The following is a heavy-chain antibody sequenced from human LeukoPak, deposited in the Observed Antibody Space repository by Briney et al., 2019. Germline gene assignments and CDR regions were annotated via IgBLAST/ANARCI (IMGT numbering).Heavy chain of an antibody. V-gene: IGHV1-18*01. Sequence: ASVKVSCKASGCTFSSYAISWVRQAPGQGLEWMGWISDYNGNTNYAQKLKGRVTMTTDTSTSQVYMELRSLSSADTAVYYCARERKQQRVRWGYYYMDVWGKGTTVTVSS. CDR3: ARERKQQRVRWGYYYMDV. D-gene: IGHD6-13*01. CDR1: GCTFSSYA. J-gene: IGHJ6*03. CDR2: ISDYNGNT.